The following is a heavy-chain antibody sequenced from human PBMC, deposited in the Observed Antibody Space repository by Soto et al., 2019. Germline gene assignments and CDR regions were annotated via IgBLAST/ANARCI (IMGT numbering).Heavy chain of an antibody. CDR2: MNPNSGNT. CDR1: GYTFTSYG. Sequence: ASVKVSCKASGYTFTSYGINWVGQAPGQRLEWMGWMNPNSGNTGYAQKFQGRVTMTRNTSLSTAYMELSSLRSEDRAVYYCARGPSFPGLRFLELFSPGPYSYYMDAWGKGTTVTVSS. CDR3: ARGPSFPGLRFLELFSPGPYSYYMDA. J-gene: IGHJ6*03. D-gene: IGHD3-3*01. V-gene: IGHV1-8*01.